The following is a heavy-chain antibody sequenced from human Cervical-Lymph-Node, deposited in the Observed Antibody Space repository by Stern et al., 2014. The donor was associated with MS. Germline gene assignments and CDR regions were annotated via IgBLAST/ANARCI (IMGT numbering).Heavy chain of an antibody. Sequence: QVQLQESGSGLVKPSQTLSLTRAVSGGSISSGDYSWSWIRQPPGKGLEWIGYIYHSGSTYYNPSLKSRVTISVDRSKNQFSLKLSSVTAADTAVYYCARSSTVTPNAFDIWGQGTMVTVSS. J-gene: IGHJ3*02. D-gene: IGHD4-17*01. CDR3: ARSSTVTPNAFDI. CDR2: IYHSGST. CDR1: GGSISSGDYS. V-gene: IGHV4-30-2*01.